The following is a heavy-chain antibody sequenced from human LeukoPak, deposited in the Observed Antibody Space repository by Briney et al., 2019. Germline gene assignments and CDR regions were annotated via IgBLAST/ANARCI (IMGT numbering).Heavy chain of an antibody. Sequence: GGSLRLSCAAFGFTFSDHYMDWVRQAPGKGLEWVGRTRNKANSYTTEYAASVKGRFTISRDDSMNSLYLQMNSLKTEDTAVYYCARDVSCSGGSCPYYFDYWGQGTLVTVSS. CDR3: ARDVSCSGGSCPYYFDY. V-gene: IGHV3-72*01. CDR1: GFTFSDHY. J-gene: IGHJ4*02. CDR2: TRNKANSYTT. D-gene: IGHD2-15*01.